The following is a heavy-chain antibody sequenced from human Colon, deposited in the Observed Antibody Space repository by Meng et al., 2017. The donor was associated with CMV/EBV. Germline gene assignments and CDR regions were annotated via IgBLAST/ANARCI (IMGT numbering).Heavy chain of an antibody. V-gene: IGHV1-46*01. Sequence: KAYGYTFTSFYIHWVRQAPGQGLEWMGIINPSGGSTNYEQKVQGRVTMTRDTSTSTVYMELSSLRSEDTAVYYCARRFCSSSSCSLDYWGQGTLVTVSS. CDR2: INPSGGST. D-gene: IGHD2-2*01. CDR1: GYTFTSFY. J-gene: IGHJ4*02. CDR3: ARRFCSSSSCSLDY.